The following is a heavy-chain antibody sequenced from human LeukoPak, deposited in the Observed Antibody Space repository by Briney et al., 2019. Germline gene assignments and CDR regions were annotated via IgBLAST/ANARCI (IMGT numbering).Heavy chain of an antibody. V-gene: IGHV3-21*01. D-gene: IGHD3-9*01. CDR3: ARNGELTIFGSYYYYMDV. CDR1: GFTFSSYS. Sequence: GGSLRLSCAASGFTFSSYSMNWVRQAPGKGLEWVSSISSSSSYIYYADSVKGRFTISRDNAKNSLYLQMNSLRAEDTAVYYCARNGELTIFGSYYYYMDVWGKGTTVTISS. CDR2: ISSSSSYI. J-gene: IGHJ6*03.